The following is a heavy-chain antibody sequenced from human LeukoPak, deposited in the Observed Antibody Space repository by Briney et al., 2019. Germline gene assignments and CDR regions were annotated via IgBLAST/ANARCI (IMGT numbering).Heavy chain of an antibody. CDR2: ISGSGGST. CDR3: AKECSSTTAEGSGYFDY. CDR1: GFTFSSYD. V-gene: IGHV3-23*01. J-gene: IGHJ4*02. D-gene: IGHD2-2*01. Sequence: GGSLRLSCAASGFTFSSYDMSWVRQAPGKGLEWVSAISGSGGSTYYADSVKGRFTISRDNSKNTLYLQMNSLRAEDTAVYYCAKECSSTTAEGSGYFDYWGQGTLVTVSS.